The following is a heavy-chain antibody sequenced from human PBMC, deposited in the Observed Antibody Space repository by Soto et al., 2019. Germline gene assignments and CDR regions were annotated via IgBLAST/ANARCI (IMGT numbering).Heavy chain of an antibody. CDR2: IIPIFGTA. J-gene: IGHJ4*02. CDR3: ARXXXXXXXXXWYKGDYYFDY. V-gene: IGHV1-69*06. D-gene: IGHD1-20*01. Sequence: QVQLVQSGAEVKKPGSSVKVSCKASGGTFSSYAISWVRQAPGQGLEWMGGIIPIFGTANYAQKFQGRVTITADKSTSTAYMELSSLRSEDTAVYYCARXXXXXXXXXWYKGDYYFDYWGQGTLV. CDR1: GGTFSSYA.